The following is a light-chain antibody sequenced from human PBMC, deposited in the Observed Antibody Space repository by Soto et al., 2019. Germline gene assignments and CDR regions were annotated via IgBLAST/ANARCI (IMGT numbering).Light chain of an antibody. CDR1: QSVSGK. J-gene: IGKJ1*01. CDR3: QHYSLVWA. V-gene: IGKV3D-15*01. CDR2: SAS. Sequence: EIVMTQSPVTLSVSPGDRATLSCRASQSVSGKLAWYQQKPGQAPRLLIHSASTRAAGVPARFSGSGSGTEFTLTISSLQPDDFATYYCQHYSLVWAFGQGTKVDIK.